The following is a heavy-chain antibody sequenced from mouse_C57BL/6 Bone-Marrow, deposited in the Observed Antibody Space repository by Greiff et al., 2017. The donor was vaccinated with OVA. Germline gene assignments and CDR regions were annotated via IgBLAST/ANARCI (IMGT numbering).Heavy chain of an antibody. Sequence: QVQLKQPGAELVKPGASVKMSCKASGYTFTSYWITWVKQRPGQGLEWIGDIYPGSGSTNYNEKFKSKATLTVDTSSSPAYMQLSSLTSEDSAVYYCARLQAYYSNYPFAYWGQGTLVTVSA. CDR2: IYPGSGST. D-gene: IGHD2-5*01. J-gene: IGHJ3*01. V-gene: IGHV1-55*01. CDR1: GYTFTSYW. CDR3: ARLQAYYSNYPFAY.